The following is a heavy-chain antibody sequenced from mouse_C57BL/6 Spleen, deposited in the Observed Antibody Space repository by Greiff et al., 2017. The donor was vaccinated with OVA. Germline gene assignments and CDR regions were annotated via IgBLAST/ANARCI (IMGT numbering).Heavy chain of an antibody. D-gene: IGHD2-1*01. V-gene: IGHV1-50*01. Sequence: VQLQQPGAELVKPGASVKLSCKASGYTFTSYWMQWVKQRPGQGLEWIGEIDPSDSYTNYNQKFKGKATLTVDTSSSTAYMQLSSLTSEDSAVYYCARYGNYYFDDWGQGTTLTVSS. CDR3: ARYGNYYFDD. J-gene: IGHJ2*01. CDR1: GYTFTSYW. CDR2: IDPSDSYT.